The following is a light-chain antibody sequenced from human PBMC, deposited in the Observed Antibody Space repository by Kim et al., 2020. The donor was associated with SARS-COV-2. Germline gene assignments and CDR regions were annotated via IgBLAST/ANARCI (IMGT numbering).Light chain of an antibody. CDR2: AAS. CDR1: QGINSW. Sequence: ASIGDRVTITCRASQGINSWLVWYQQKPGKAPNRLIYAASNLQSGVPSRFSGSGSGTDFTLTISSLQPEDFATYYCQQANSFPLTFGGGTKVDIK. CDR3: QQANSFPLT. J-gene: IGKJ4*01. V-gene: IGKV1-12*01.